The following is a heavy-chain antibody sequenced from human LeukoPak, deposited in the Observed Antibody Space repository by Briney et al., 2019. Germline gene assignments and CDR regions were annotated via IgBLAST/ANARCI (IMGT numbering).Heavy chain of an antibody. V-gene: IGHV3-21*01. CDR1: GFTFSSYS. Sequence: GGSLRLSCAASGFTFSSYSMNWVRQAPGKGLEWVSSISSSSSYIYYADSVKGRFTISRDNAKNSLYPQMNSLRAEDTAVYYCARDPKDYDFWSGYIAYYYYGMDVWGQGTTVTVSS. J-gene: IGHJ6*02. CDR3: ARDPKDYDFWSGYIAYYYYGMDV. D-gene: IGHD3-3*01. CDR2: ISSSSSYI.